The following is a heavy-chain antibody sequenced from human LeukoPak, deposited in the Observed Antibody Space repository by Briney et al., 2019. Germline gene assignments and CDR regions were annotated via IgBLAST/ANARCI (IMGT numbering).Heavy chain of an antibody. CDR2: IYYSGST. V-gene: IGHV4-61*01. CDR1: GGSVSSGSYY. CDR3: ARESVGATSWGNWFDP. Sequence: PSETLSLTCTVSGGSVSSGSYYWSWIRQPPGKGLEWIGYIYYSGSTNYNPSLKSRVTISVDTSKNQFSLKLSSVTAADTAVYYCARESVGATSWGNWFDPWGQGTLVTVSS. J-gene: IGHJ5*02. D-gene: IGHD1-26*01.